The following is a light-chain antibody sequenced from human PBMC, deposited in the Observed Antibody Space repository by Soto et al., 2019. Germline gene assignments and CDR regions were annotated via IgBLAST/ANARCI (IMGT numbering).Light chain of an antibody. CDR3: QQHNNWPPIT. CDR2: GAS. V-gene: IGKV3-15*01. CDR1: QSVSSN. Sequence: EIVMTQSPATLSVSPGERATLSCRASQSVSSNLAWYQQKPGQAPRLLIYGASTRATGIPARFSGSGSGTECTLTISSLQSEDFAVYYCQQHNNWPPITFGQGTRLEIK. J-gene: IGKJ5*01.